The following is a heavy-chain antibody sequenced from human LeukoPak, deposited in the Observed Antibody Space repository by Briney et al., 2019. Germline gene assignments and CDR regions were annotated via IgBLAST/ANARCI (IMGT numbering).Heavy chain of an antibody. CDR3: TPG. CDR1: GFTFSSYW. CDR2: INGDGSST. J-gene: IGHJ4*02. D-gene: IGHD3-10*01. V-gene: IGHV3-74*01. Sequence: SGGPLRLSCAVSGFTFSSYWMHWVRQAPGKGMVWVSRINGDGSSTYYADSVKGRFTISRDNAKNALNLQLNSVRAEDRAVYYCTPGGGQGTLVTVSS.